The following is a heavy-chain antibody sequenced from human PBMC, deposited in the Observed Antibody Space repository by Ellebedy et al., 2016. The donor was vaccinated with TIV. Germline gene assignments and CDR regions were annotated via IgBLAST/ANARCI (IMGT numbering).Heavy chain of an antibody. V-gene: IGHV3-21*01. D-gene: IGHD3-10*01. J-gene: IGHJ5*02. Sequence: GGSLRLXXAASGFTFKSYTMNWVRQAPGKGLEWVSSISPGSTYIYYADSVKGRFTISRDNAKNSVYLQMNSLRAEDTAVYYCARDASGSYYAEFVWFDPWGQGTLVTVPS. CDR3: ARDASGSYYAEFVWFDP. CDR1: GFTFKSYT. CDR2: ISPGSTYI.